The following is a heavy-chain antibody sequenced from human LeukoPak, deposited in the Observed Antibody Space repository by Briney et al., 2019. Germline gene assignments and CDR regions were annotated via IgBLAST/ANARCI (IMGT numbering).Heavy chain of an antibody. CDR1: GITFSDYW. CDR2: ISKDGSTT. D-gene: IGHD5-18*01. V-gene: IGHV3-74*01. Sequence: GGSLTLSCGASGITFSDYWMHWVRQAPGKGLVWVSRISKDGSTTNYADSVKGRFTISRDNAKNTLYLQMNSLTAEDTALYYCARGASSGYRIDYWGQGTLVTVSS. CDR3: ARGASSGYRIDY. J-gene: IGHJ4*02.